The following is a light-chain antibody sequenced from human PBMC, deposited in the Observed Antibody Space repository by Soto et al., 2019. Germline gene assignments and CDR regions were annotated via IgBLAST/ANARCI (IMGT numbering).Light chain of an antibody. V-gene: IGLV7-43*01. CDR2: STS. J-gene: IGLJ2*01. CDR1: AGAVTSAYY. CDR3: LLYYGGAQVL. Sequence: QAVVTQEPSLTVSPGGTVTLTCASSAGAVTSAYYTNWLQQKPGQAPRALIYSTSEKHSWTPARFSGSLLGGKAALTLSAAQPEDEADYYCLLYYGGAQVLCVGGTKLTVL.